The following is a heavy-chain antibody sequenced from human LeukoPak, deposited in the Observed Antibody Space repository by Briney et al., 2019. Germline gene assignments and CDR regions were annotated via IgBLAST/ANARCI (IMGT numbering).Heavy chain of an antibody. V-gene: IGHV3-21*01. CDR3: ARDSSQLLWFGELLRENYFDY. D-gene: IGHD3-10*01. CDR1: GFTFSSYS. CDR2: ISSSSSYI. J-gene: IGHJ4*02. Sequence: GGSLRLSCAASGFTFSSYSMNWVRQAPGKGLEWVSSISSSSSYIYYADSVKGRFTISRDNAKNSLYLQMNSLRAEDTAVYYCARDSSQLLWFGELLRENYFDYWGQGTLVTVSS.